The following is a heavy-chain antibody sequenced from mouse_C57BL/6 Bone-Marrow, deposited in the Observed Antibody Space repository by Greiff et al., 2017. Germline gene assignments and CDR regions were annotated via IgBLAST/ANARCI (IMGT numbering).Heavy chain of an antibody. Sequence: QVQLKQPGAELVMPGASVKLSCKASGYTFTSYWMHWVKQRPGQGLEWIGEIDPSDSYTNYNQKFKGKSTLTVDKSSSTAYMQLSSLTSDDSAVYYCAITTVVSDWYFDVWGKGTTVTVSS. CDR1: GYTFTSYW. CDR3: AITTVVSDWYFDV. CDR2: IDPSDSYT. V-gene: IGHV1-69*01. D-gene: IGHD1-1*01. J-gene: IGHJ1*03.